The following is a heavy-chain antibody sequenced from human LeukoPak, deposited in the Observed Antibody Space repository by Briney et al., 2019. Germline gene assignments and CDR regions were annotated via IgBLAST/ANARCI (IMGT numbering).Heavy chain of an antibody. Sequence: SETLSLTCTVSGGSISSGGYYWSWIRQPPGKGLEWIGYIYHSGSTYYNPSLKSRVAISVDRSKNQFSLKLSSVTAADTAVYYCARRGGDFHTGIVFDNWGQGTLVTVSS. CDR3: ARRGGDFHTGIVFDN. V-gene: IGHV4-30-2*01. D-gene: IGHD3-16*01. J-gene: IGHJ4*02. CDR2: IYHSGST. CDR1: GGSISSGGYY.